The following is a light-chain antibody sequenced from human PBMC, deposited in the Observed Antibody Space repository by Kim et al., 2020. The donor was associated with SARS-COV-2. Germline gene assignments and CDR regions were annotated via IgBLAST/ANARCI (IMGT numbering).Light chain of an antibody. J-gene: IGKJ1*01. CDR3: QQYGDSPWT. Sequence: SAGERATLSCRASQRVSSNYLAWYQQKPGQAPRLLIYGASSRATGIPDRFSGSGSGTDFTLTISRLEPEDFAVYYCQQYGDSPWTFGQGTKVDIK. V-gene: IGKV3-20*01. CDR1: QRVSSNY. CDR2: GAS.